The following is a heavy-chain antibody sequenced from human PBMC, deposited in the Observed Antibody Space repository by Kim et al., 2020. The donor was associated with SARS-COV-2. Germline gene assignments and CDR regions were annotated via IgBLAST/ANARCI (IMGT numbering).Heavy chain of an antibody. Sequence: SETLSLTCTVSGGSISSSSYYWGWIRQPPGKGLEWIGSIYYSGSTYYNPSLKSRVTISVDTSKNQFSLKLSSVTAADTAVYYCAREIRENYDYVWGSYRPIPFFDYWGQGTLVTVSS. CDR1: GGSISSSSYY. J-gene: IGHJ4*02. D-gene: IGHD3-16*02. CDR2: IYYSGST. CDR3: AREIRENYDYVWGSYRPIPFFDY. V-gene: IGHV4-39*07.